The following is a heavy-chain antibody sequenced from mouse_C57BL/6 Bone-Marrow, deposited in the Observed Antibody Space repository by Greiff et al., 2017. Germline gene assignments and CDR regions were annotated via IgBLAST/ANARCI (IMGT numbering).Heavy chain of an antibody. V-gene: IGHV1-64*01. Sequence: QVQLQQPGAELVKPGASVKLSCKASGYTFTSYWMHWVKQRPGQGLEWIGMIHPNSGSTNYNEKFKSKATLTVDKSSSTAYMQLSSLTSEDSAVYYCADYDGGDYYAMDYWGQGTSVTVSS. CDR1: GYTFTSYW. D-gene: IGHD2-4*01. CDR3: ADYDGGDYYAMDY. CDR2: IHPNSGST. J-gene: IGHJ4*01.